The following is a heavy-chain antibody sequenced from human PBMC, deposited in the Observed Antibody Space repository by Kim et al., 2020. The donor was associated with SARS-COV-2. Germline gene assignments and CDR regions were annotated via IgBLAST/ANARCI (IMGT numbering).Heavy chain of an antibody. CDR1: GFTFSGNW. J-gene: IGHJ4*02. CDR3: ADLHFGSPY. Sequence: GGSLRLSCAASGFTFSGNWIHWVRQVPGKGLVWVSRTSPDGSVTTYADSVKGRFTISRDNAKNTLHLQMHSLRAEDTAVYYCADLHFGSPYWGQGTLVTVSS. D-gene: IGHD3-3*02. CDR2: TSPDGSVT. V-gene: IGHV3-74*03.